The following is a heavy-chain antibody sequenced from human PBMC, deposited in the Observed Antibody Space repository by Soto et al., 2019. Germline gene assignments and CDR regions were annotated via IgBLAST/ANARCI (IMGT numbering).Heavy chain of an antibody. V-gene: IGHV3-33*01. D-gene: IGHD5-12*01. CDR1: GFTFSSYG. CDR2: IWYDGSNK. J-gene: IGHJ4*02. CDR3: ARASGYSGYDSDY. Sequence: QVQLVESGGGVVQPGRSLRLSCAASGFTFSSYGMHWVRQAPGKGLEWVAVIWYDGSNKYYADSVKGRFTISRDNSKNTLYLQMNSLRAEDTAVYYCARASGYSGYDSDYWGQGTLVTVSS.